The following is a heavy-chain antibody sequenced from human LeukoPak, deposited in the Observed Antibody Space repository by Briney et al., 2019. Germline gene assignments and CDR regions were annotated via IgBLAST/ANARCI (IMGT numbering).Heavy chain of an antibody. CDR1: GYTFTSYD. Sequence: ASVKVSCKASGYTFTSYDINWVRQATGQGLEWMGWMNPNSGNTGYAQKFQGRVTMTRNTSISTAYMELSSLRSEDTAVYYCARMEASMVRGVIPIWGQGTMVTVSS. CDR2: MNPNSGNT. J-gene: IGHJ3*02. V-gene: IGHV1-8*01. D-gene: IGHD3-10*01. CDR3: ARMEASMVRGVIPI.